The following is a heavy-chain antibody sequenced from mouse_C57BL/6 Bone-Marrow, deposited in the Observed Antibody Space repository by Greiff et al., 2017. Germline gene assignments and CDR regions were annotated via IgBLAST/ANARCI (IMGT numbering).Heavy chain of an antibody. D-gene: IGHD1-1*01. J-gene: IGHJ3*01. CDR2: ISPGGSYT. CDR1: GFTFSSYG. CDR3: ERQDRTVVAGN. V-gene: IGHV5-6*01. Sequence: EVQLQESGGDLVKPGGSLKLSCAASGFTFSSYGMSWVRQTPDKGLEWVATISPGGSYTYYPASVKGRFTISRDNANNTLYLQLSSLKSEDTAKYYGERQDRTVVAGNWGQGTLVTVSS.